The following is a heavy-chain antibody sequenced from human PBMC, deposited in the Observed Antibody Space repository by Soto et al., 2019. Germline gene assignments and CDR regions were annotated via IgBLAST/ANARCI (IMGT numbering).Heavy chain of an antibody. D-gene: IGHD6-6*01. Sequence: GGSLRLSCAASGFTVSSNYMSWVRQAPGKGLEWVSVIYSGGSTYYADSVKGRFTISRHNSKNTLYLQMNSLRAEDTAVYYCARERDPTQEYSLHIGGQATIVTVSS. J-gene: IGHJ3*02. CDR3: ARERDPTQEYSLHI. CDR1: GFTVSSNY. CDR2: IYSGGST. V-gene: IGHV3-53*04.